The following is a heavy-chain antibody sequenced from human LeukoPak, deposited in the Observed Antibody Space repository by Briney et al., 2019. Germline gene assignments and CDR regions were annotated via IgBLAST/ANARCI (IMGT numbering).Heavy chain of an antibody. Sequence: SVKVSCKASGGTFSSYAISWVRQAPGQGLEWMGGIIPIFGTANYAQKFQGRVTITADESTSTAYMELSSLRSEDTAVYYCANLEWFVNYKSDNWFDPWGQGTLVTVSS. CDR2: IIPIFGTA. CDR3: ANLEWFVNYKSDNWFDP. J-gene: IGHJ5*02. V-gene: IGHV1-69*13. D-gene: IGHD3-3*01. CDR1: GGTFSSYA.